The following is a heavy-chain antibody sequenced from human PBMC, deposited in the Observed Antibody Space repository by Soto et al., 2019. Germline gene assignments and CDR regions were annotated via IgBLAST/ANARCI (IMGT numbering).Heavy chain of an antibody. CDR3: ARARGARYFDY. V-gene: IGHV4-39*07. CDR1: SGSISSTIYS. D-gene: IGHD2-15*01. Sequence: PSETLSLTCTVSSGSISSTIYSWDWIRQPPGKGLEWIGSIFYSGSTYYNPSLKSRVTISVDTSMNQFSLNLNSVTAADTAVYYCARARGARYFDYWGQGTLVTVSS. CDR2: IFYSGST. J-gene: IGHJ4*02.